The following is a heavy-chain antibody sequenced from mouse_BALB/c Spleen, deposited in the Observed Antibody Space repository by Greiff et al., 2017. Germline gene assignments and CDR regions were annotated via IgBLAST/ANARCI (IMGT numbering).Heavy chain of an antibody. V-gene: IGHV1-4*01. CDR1: GYTFTSYT. CDR2: INPSSGYT. Sequence: VKLKQSGAELARPGASVKMSCKASGYTFTSYTMHWVKQRPGQGLEWIGYINPSSGYTNYNQKFKDKATLTADKSSSTAYMQLSSLTSEDSAVYYCASGTATWYFDVWGAGTTVTVSS. D-gene: IGHD1-2*01. J-gene: IGHJ1*01. CDR3: ASGTATWYFDV.